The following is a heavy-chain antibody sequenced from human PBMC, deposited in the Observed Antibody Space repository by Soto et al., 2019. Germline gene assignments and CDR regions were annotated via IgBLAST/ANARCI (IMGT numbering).Heavy chain of an antibody. CDR2: INPSGGST. D-gene: IGHD2-21*02. CDR3: ARAYGGNSDFDY. J-gene: IGHJ4*02. V-gene: IGHV1-46*01. Sequence: ASVKVTCKASGYSFTSYYMHWVRQAPGQGLEWMGIINPSGGSTSYAQKFQGRVTMTRDTSTSTVYMELSSLRSEDTAVYYCARAYGGNSDFDYWGQGTLVTVSS. CDR1: GYSFTSYY.